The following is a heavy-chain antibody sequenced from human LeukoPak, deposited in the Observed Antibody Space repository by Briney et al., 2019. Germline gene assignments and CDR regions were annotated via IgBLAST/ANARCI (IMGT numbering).Heavy chain of an antibody. J-gene: IGHJ6*04. Sequence: GGSLRLSCAASGFTVSSNYMSWVCQAPGKGLEWVSVIYSGGSTYYADSVKGRFTISRDNSKNTLYLQMNSLRAEDTAVYYCSAAHDRYYYYGMDVWGKGTTVTVSS. CDR1: GFTVSSNY. CDR3: SAAHDRYYYYGMDV. D-gene: IGHD2-2*01. CDR2: IYSGGST. V-gene: IGHV3-53*01.